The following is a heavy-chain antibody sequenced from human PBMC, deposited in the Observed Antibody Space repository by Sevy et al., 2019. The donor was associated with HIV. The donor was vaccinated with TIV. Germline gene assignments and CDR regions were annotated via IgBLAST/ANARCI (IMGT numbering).Heavy chain of an antibody. Sequence: GGSLRLSCAASGFTFDDYAMHWVRQAPGKGLEWVLGISWNSGSIGYADSVKGRFTISRDNAKNSLYLQMNSMRAEDTALYYCAKDKGGSYYGMDVWGQGTTVTVSS. V-gene: IGHV3-9*01. D-gene: IGHD1-26*01. CDR2: ISWNSGSI. J-gene: IGHJ6*02. CDR1: GFTFDDYA. CDR3: AKDKGGSYYGMDV.